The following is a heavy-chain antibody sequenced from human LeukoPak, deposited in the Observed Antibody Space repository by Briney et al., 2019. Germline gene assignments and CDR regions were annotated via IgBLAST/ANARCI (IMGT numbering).Heavy chain of an antibody. Sequence: DSVKGRFTISRDNSKNTPYLQMSSLRADDTAVYYCVNDLLAVAGTHWGQGTLVTVSS. J-gene: IGHJ4*02. CDR3: VNDLLAVAGTH. D-gene: IGHD6-19*01. V-gene: IGHV3-64D*06.